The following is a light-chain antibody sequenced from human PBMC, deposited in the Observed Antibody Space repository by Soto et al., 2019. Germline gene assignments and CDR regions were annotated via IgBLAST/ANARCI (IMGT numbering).Light chain of an antibody. V-gene: IGKV3-20*01. CDR2: GAS. CDR1: QSVSNNY. Sequence: QSPGPPAFAPGEKATPSFRASQSVSNNYLAWYQQKPGQAPRLLIYGASNGATGIPDRFSGSGSGTDFTLTISRLEPEDFAVYYCQQYGSSGTFGQGTKVDIK. J-gene: IGKJ1*01. CDR3: QQYGSSGT.